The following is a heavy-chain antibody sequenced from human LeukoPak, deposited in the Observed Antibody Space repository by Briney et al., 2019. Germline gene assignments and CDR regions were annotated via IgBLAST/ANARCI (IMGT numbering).Heavy chain of an antibody. V-gene: IGHV1-2*02. J-gene: IGHJ3*02. Sequence: GASVKVSCKASGYTFTGYYMHWLRQAPGQGLEWMGWINPNSGGTNYAQKFQGRVTMTRDTSISTAYMELSRLRSDDTAVYYCARDVSAHDAFDIWGQGTMVTVSS. CDR3: ARDVSAHDAFDI. D-gene: IGHD3-3*01. CDR2: INPNSGGT. CDR1: GYTFTGYY.